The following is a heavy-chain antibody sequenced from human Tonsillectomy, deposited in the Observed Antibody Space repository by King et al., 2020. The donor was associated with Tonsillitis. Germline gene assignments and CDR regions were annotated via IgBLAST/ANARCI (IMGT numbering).Heavy chain of an antibody. V-gene: IGHV4-39*02. D-gene: IGHD4-17*01. Sequence: QLQESGPRLVKPSGTLSLTCTVSGGSITISDYYWGWIRQPPGKGLEWIANNHYSGSRYFNPSLKSRVTISVDTSKNQFSLKLTSVTAADTAVFFCARADGDYKVFDYWGQGTPVTVSS. J-gene: IGHJ4*02. CDR2: NHYSGSR. CDR3: ARADGDYKVFDY. CDR1: GGSITISDYY.